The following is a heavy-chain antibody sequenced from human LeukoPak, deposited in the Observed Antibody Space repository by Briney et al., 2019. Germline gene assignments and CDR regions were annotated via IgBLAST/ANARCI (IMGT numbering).Heavy chain of an antibody. D-gene: IGHD4-17*01. CDR2: IYWDDEK. CDR3: AHRLQSDYGHDAFGF. Sequence: GPTLVNPTQPLTLTCTLSGLSLSSSGVGVGWIRQPPGKALEWLAFIYWDDEKRYSPSLESRFTNTKDRSKNQVVLTMTNIDPVDTATYYFAHRLQSDYGHDAFGFWGEGTMVTVSS. V-gene: IGHV2-5*02. CDR1: GLSLSSSGVG. J-gene: IGHJ3*01.